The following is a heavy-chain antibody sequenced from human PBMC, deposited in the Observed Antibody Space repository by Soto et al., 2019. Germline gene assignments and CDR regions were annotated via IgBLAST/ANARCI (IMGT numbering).Heavy chain of an antibody. J-gene: IGHJ6*02. D-gene: IGHD3-3*01. Sequence: PSETLSLTCTVSGGSISSYYWSWIRQPPGKGLEWIGYIYYSGSTNYNPSLKSRVTISVDTSKNQFSLKLSSVTAADMAVYYCARGPTLITIFGVVIIEGYGMDVWGQGTTVTVSS. CDR1: GGSISSYY. V-gene: IGHV4-59*01. CDR3: ARGPTLITIFGVVIIEGYGMDV. CDR2: IYYSGST.